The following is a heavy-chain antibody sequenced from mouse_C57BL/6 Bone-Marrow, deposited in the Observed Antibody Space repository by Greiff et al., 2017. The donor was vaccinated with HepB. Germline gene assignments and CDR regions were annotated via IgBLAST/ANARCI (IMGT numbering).Heavy chain of an antibody. CDR3: ARDRWLLPYWYFDV. CDR1: GYSITSGYY. CDR2: ISYDGSN. J-gene: IGHJ1*03. V-gene: IGHV3-6*01. D-gene: IGHD2-3*01. Sequence: EVQLVESGPGLVKPSQSLSLTCSVTGYSITSGYYWNWIRQFPGNKLEWMGYISYDGSNNYNPSLKNRISITRDTSKNQFFLKLNSVTTEDTATYYCARDRWLLPYWYFDVWGTGTTVTVSS.